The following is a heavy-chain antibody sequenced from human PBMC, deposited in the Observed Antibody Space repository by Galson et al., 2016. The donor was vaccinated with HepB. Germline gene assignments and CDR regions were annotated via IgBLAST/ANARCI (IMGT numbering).Heavy chain of an antibody. CDR2: MNNNDEST. V-gene: IGHV3-23*01. D-gene: IGHD3-10*01. Sequence: SLRLSCAASGFTFSNYAMTWVRQAPGKGLEWVSTMNNNDESTYYADSVQGRFTISSDKSKNTLSLQMNSLRDEDTAVYYCARESFYGMDVWGQGTTVTDSS. CDR1: GFTFSNYA. CDR3: ARESFYGMDV. J-gene: IGHJ6*02.